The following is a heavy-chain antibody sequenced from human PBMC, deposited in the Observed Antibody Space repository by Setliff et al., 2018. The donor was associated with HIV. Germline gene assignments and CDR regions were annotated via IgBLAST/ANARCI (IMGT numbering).Heavy chain of an antibody. CDR3: ARSGSGWFLSY. CDR1: GGSFSGYY. D-gene: IGHD6-19*01. J-gene: IGHJ4*02. CDR2: IYYNGST. V-gene: IGHV4-34*01. Sequence: PSETLSLTCAVYGGSFSGYYWSWIRQSPGKGLEWIGSIYYNGSTYYNPSLKSRVTISVDTSKNQFSLKLSPVTAADTAVYYCARSGSGWFLSYWGQGTLVTVSS.